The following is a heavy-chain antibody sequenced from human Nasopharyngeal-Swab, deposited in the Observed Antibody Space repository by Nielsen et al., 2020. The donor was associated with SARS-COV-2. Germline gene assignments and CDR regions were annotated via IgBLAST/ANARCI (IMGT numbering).Heavy chain of an antibody. D-gene: IGHD1-26*01. Sequence: VRQAPGKGLEWVASISGSNNYTYYADPVKGRFTISRDNAKNSLFLQVNSLRAEDTAVYYCARANSGSYFDYWGQGTLVTVSS. V-gene: IGHV3-21*06. J-gene: IGHJ4*02. CDR2: ISGSNNYT. CDR3: ARANSGSYFDY.